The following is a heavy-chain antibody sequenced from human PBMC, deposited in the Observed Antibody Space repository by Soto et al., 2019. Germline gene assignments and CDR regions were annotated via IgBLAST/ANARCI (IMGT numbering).Heavy chain of an antibody. Sequence: ASVKVSCKASGYTFTTYAMHWVRQAPGQRLEWMGWINAGNGNTKYSQKLQGRVTITRDTSASTAYMELSSLRSEGTAVYYCARGFSGGDGDWFDPWGQGTLVTVSS. CDR3: ARGFSGGDGDWFDP. CDR1: GYTFTTYA. D-gene: IGHD2-21*02. CDR2: INAGNGNT. V-gene: IGHV1-3*01. J-gene: IGHJ5*02.